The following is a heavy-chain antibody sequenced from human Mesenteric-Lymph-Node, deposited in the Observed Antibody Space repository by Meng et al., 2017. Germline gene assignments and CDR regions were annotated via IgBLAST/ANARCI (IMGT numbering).Heavy chain of an antibody. D-gene: IGHD6-13*01. Sequence: QLQRVWSGAEVKKPGASVKVSGKSSGYTFTSYDINWVRQATGQGLEWMGWMNPNSGNTGYAQKFQGRVTMTRNSSISTAYMELSSLRSDDTAVYYCARGIAAAGTDYWGQGTLVTVSS. CDR2: MNPNSGNT. CDR3: ARGIAAAGTDY. V-gene: IGHV1-8*01. CDR1: GYTFTSYD. J-gene: IGHJ4*02.